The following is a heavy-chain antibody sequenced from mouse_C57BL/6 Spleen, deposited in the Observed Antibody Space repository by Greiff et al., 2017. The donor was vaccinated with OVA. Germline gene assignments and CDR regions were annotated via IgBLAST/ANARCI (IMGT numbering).Heavy chain of an antibody. CDR3: AREPVRGGAMDY. Sequence: QVQLQQPGAELVKPGASVKMSGKASGYTFPSYWITGVKRRPGQGLEWIGDIYPGSGSTNYNEKFKSKATLTVDTSSSTAYMQLSSLTSEDSAVYYCAREPVRGGAMDYWGQGTSVTVSS. J-gene: IGHJ4*01. D-gene: IGHD2-14*01. CDR2: IYPGSGST. CDR1: GYTFPSYW. V-gene: IGHV1-55*01.